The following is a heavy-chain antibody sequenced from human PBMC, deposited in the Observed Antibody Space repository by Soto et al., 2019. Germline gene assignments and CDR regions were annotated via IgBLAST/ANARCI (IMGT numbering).Heavy chain of an antibody. CDR3: ARGSRYCSSTTCPVHFDL. Sequence: PSETLSLTGTVSGRAISRYYWGWFRQPPGKGLEWIGYIYYSGSTNYNPSLKSRVTISLDTSKNQFSLKLSSVTAADTAVFYCARGSRYCSSTTCPVHFDLWGQGTPVTVS. CDR2: IYYSGST. V-gene: IGHV4-59*01. CDR1: GRAISRYY. J-gene: IGHJ4*02. D-gene: IGHD2-2*01.